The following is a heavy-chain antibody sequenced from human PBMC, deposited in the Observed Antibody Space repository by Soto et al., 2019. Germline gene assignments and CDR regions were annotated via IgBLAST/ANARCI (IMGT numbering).Heavy chain of an antibody. Sequence: EVQLLESGGGLAQPGESLRLSCAASGFTFSSYAMGWVRQAPGKGLEWVSGISGSGGSTYYPDSVKGRFTISRDNSKNTVDVQINSLRDEDTAIYFCAKGPGDYVWGSNRMSDYFDYWGQGILVTVSS. J-gene: IGHJ4*02. V-gene: IGHV3-23*01. D-gene: IGHD3-16*01. CDR2: ISGSGGST. CDR1: GFTFSSYA. CDR3: AKGPGDYVWGSNRMSDYFDY.